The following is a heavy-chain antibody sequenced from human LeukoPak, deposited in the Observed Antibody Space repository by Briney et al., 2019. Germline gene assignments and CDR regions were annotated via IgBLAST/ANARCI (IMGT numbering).Heavy chain of an antibody. CDR1: GDSVSSSDSL. CDR2: SYTSESR. D-gene: IGHD4-17*01. V-gene: IGHV4-61*02. CDR3: ARNPGSDYPEW. Sequence: SQTLSLTCTVSGDSVSSSDSLWPRIRQPGGRGLVWIGRSYTSESRKYKPSLKGRVTISLDTFKNQFSQKLISVTAADKAVYYCARNPGSDYPEWWGQGSLVTVSS. J-gene: IGHJ4*02.